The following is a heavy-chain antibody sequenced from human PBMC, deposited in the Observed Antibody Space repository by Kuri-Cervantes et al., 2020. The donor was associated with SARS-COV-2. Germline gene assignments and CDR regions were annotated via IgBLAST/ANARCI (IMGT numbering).Heavy chain of an antibody. CDR1: GYTFTSYA. J-gene: IGHJ3*01. D-gene: IGHD6-6*01. V-gene: IGHV1-3*01. CDR3: ARDVSRSRLGGASDF. Sequence: ASVKVSCKASGYTFTSYAMNWVRQAPGQRLEWMGWINAGNGHTKYSQKLQGRVTITRDTSASTAYMELSSLRSEDTAVYYCARDVSRSRLGGASDFRGQGTLVTVSS. CDR2: INAGNGHT.